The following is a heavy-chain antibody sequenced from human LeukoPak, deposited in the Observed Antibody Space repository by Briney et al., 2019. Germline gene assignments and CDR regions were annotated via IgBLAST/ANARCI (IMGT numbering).Heavy chain of an antibody. Sequence: GGSLRLSCAASGFTFSSYSMNWVRQAPGKGLEWVSYISSSSSTIYYADSVKGRFTISRDNAKNSLYLQMNSLRAEDTAVYYCARIQLWLGVGYYYYGMDVWGQGTTVTVSS. CDR3: ARIQLWLGVGYYYYGMDV. J-gene: IGHJ6*02. CDR1: GFTFSSYS. V-gene: IGHV3-48*01. CDR2: ISSSSSTI. D-gene: IGHD5-18*01.